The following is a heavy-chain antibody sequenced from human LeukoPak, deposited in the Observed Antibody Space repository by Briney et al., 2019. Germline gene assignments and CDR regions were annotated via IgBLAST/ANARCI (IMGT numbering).Heavy chain of an antibody. CDR3: ARVRADYGDYDVLLYYYYYMDV. Sequence: ASVKVSCKASGDTLNTHSLGWVRQAPGQGLEWMGWISAYNGNTNYAQKLQGRVTMTTDTSTSTAYMELRSLRSDDTAVYYCARVRADYGDYDVLLYYYYYMDVWGKGTTVTISS. D-gene: IGHD4-17*01. CDR1: GDTLNTHS. V-gene: IGHV1-18*01. J-gene: IGHJ6*03. CDR2: ISAYNGNT.